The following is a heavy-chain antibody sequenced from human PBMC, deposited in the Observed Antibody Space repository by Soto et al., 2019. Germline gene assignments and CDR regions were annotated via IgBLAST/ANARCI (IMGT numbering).Heavy chain of an antibody. CDR2: ISRSGNST. D-gene: IGHD3-9*01. CDR1: GLSFSSYA. V-gene: IGHV3-23*01. J-gene: IGHJ4*02. CDR3: AKDAKILDWLPTSYYFDF. Sequence: EVQVLESGGGLAQPGRSLRLSCAVSGLSFSSYATTWVRQSPVKGLEWVSSISRSGNSTYSADSVRGRFTISRDNSKNTLYLQRNSLRADDTAVYYCAKDAKILDWLPTSYYFDFWGQGTLVTVSS.